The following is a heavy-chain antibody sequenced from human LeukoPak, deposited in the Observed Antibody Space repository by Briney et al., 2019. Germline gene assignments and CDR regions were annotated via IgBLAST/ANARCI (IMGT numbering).Heavy chain of an antibody. CDR1: GFTFSSYA. V-gene: IGHV3-23*01. CDR3: AKERGGYDYYFDY. Sequence: GGSLRLSCAASGFTFSSYAMSWVRQAPGKGLEWVSVISGSGGSPYYADSVKGRFTISRDNSKTTLYLQMNSLKAEDTAVYYCAKERGGYDYYFDYWGQGTLVTVSS. D-gene: IGHD5-12*01. J-gene: IGHJ4*02. CDR2: ISGSGGSP.